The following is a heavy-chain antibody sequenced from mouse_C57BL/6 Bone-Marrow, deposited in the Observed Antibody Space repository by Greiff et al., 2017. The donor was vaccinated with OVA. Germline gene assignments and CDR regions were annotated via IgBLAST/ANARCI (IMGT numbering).Heavy chain of an antibody. V-gene: IGHV1-26*01. CDR1: GYTFTDYY. D-gene: IGHD4-1*01. Sequence: VQLQQSGPELVKPGASVKISCKASGYTFTDYYMNWVKQSHGKSLEWIGDINPNNGGTSYNQKFKGKATLTVDKSSSTAYMELRSLTSEDSAVYYCARWSSVGFLDYWGQGTTLTVSS. J-gene: IGHJ2*01. CDR2: INPNNGGT. CDR3: ARWSSVGFLDY.